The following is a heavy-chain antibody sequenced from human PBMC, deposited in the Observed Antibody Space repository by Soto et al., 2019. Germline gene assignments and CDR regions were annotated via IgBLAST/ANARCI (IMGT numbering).Heavy chain of an antibody. CDR3: AQDIGSAWTKNCFDP. D-gene: IGHD2-15*01. V-gene: IGHV3-23*01. CDR2: ISDTGGNT. CDR1: GFTFSASA. J-gene: IGHJ5*02. Sequence: EVQVLESGGGLVQPGGSLRLSCAVTGFTFSASAMSWVRQAPGKGLEWVSTISDTGGNTDYADSVRGRFTISRDNSRDTLYLQMSRLRAEETAIYSCAQDIGSAWTKNCFDPWGQGTLVTVSS.